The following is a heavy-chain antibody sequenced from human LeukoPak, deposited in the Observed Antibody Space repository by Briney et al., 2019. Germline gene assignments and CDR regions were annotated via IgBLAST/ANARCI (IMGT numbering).Heavy chain of an antibody. CDR3: ARAGSSWYYFDS. D-gene: IGHD6-13*01. CDR1: GGSISSGGYY. V-gene: IGHV4-31*03. CDR2: IFYSGST. Sequence: QVQLQESGPGLVKPSQTLSLTCTVSGGSISSGGYYWSCIRQHPGKGLEWIGSIFYSGSTYYNPSLKSRLTVSVDTSKNQFSLKLSSVTAADTAVYYCARAGSSWYYFDSWGQGTLVIVSS. J-gene: IGHJ4*02.